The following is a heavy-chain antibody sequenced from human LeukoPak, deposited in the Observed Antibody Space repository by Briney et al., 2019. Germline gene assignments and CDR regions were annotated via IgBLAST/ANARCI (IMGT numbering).Heavy chain of an antibody. CDR1: GFTFEDYT. Sequence: GGSLRLSCAASGFTFEDYTMHWVRQAPGKTLEWVSLISWDGTTYYTDSVKGRFTISRDNSKNSLFLHMDTLRSEDTAFYYCVKDLSYESSGSVFDYWGQGTLATVSS. V-gene: IGHV3-43*01. J-gene: IGHJ4*02. CDR2: ISWDGTT. D-gene: IGHD3-22*01. CDR3: VKDLSYESSGSVFDY.